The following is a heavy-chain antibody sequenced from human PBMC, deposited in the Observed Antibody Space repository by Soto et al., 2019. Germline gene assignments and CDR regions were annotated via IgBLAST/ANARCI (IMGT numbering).Heavy chain of an antibody. CDR2: IGTSGSYI. J-gene: IGHJ4*02. D-gene: IGHD1-26*01. CDR3: ARGSAFIGLDY. Sequence: GGSLRLSCAVSGFLFSRYSMNWVRQAPGKGLEWVSSIGTSGSYIYDTDSVKGRFTISRDNTKDSLYLQMNSLRAEDTAIYYCARGSAFIGLDYWGQGTPVTVS. V-gene: IGHV3-21*01. CDR1: GFLFSRYS.